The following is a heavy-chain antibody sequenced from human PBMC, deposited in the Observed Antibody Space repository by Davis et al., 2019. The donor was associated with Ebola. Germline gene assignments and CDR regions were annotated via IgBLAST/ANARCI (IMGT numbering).Heavy chain of an antibody. CDR2: INHSGST. J-gene: IGHJ6*02. CDR3: ARVRRKYYYGMDV. CDR1: GGSFSGYY. Sequence: MPSEPLSPTCALHGGSFSGYYWSWTRQPPGKGLEWIGEINHSGSTNYNPSLKSRVTISVDTSKNQFSLKLSSVTAADTAVYYCARVRRKYYYGMDVWGQGTTVTVSS. V-gene: IGHV4-34*01.